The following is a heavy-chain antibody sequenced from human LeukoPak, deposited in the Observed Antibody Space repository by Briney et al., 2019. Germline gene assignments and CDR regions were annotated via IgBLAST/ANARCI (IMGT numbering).Heavy chain of an antibody. D-gene: IGHD3-10*01. CDR2: INHSGST. CDR1: GGPFSGYY. J-gene: IGHJ6*02. CDR3: ARDVFTMVRGVILSDYYYYGMDV. V-gene: IGHV4-34*01. Sequence: PETLSLTCAVYGGPFSGYYWSWIRQPPGKGLERIGEINHSGSTNYNPSLKSRVTISVDTSKNQFSLKLSSVTAADTAVYYCARDVFTMVRGVILSDYYYYGMDVWGQGTTVTVSS.